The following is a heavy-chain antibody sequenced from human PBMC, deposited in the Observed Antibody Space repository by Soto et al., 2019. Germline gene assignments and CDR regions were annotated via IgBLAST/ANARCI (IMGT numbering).Heavy chain of an antibody. D-gene: IGHD6-19*01. V-gene: IGHV4-34*01. J-gene: IGHJ3*02. Sequence: QVQVQQWGAGLLKSSETLSLTCAVYGGSFSGYYWSWIRQSPGKGLEWIGEVNPTGSTKYNPSLKSRVTISVDTSKNQFSLNLNSVTAADTAPYYCARSREQWLVDAFDIWGQGTMVTVSS. CDR3: ARSREQWLVDAFDI. CDR1: GGSFSGYY. CDR2: VNPTGST.